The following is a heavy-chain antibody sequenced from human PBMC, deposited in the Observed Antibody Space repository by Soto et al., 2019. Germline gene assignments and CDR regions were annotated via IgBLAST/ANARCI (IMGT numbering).Heavy chain of an antibody. V-gene: IGHV4-34*01. J-gene: IGHJ5*01. CDR2: INHSGST. Sequence: PAETPSLTCAVYVWSFSGYYWSWVRHPPGKGLEWIGEINHSGSTNYNPSLKSRVTISVDTSKNQFSLKLSSVTAADTAVYYCARVVFFIFTGHHRRGSTWFASW. CDR3: ARVVFFIFTGHHRRGSTWFAS. CDR1: VWSFSGYY. D-gene: IGHD3-9*01.